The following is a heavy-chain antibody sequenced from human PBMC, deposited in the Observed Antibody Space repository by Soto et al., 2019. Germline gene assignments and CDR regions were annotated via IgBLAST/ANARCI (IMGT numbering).Heavy chain of an antibody. D-gene: IGHD6-13*01. CDR3: VRVPYSSRVDV. J-gene: IGHJ6*02. Sequence: GESLKISCKGSEYTFTNNWIAWVRQVPGKGLEWMGIIYPFDSDTRYSPSFQGQVAISADKSINTAYVQWSSLKASDTAMYYCVRVPYSSRVDVWGQGTTVTVSS. V-gene: IGHV5-51*01. CDR2: IYPFDSDT. CDR1: EYTFTNNW.